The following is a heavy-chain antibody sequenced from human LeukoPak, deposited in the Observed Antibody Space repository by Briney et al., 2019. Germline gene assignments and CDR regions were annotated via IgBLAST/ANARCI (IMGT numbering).Heavy chain of an antibody. CDR1: GYTFTGYY. D-gene: IGHD2-2*01. Sequence: GASVKVSCKASGYTFTGYYMHWVRQAPRQGLEWMGWINPNSGGTNYAQKFQGRVTMTRDTSISTAYMELSRLRSDDTAVYYCATLDIVVVPAAPDYDYWGQGTLVTVSS. V-gene: IGHV1-2*02. J-gene: IGHJ4*02. CDR3: ATLDIVVVPAAPDYDY. CDR2: INPNSGGT.